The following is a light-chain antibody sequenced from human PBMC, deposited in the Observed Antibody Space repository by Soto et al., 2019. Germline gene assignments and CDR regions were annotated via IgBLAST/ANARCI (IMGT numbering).Light chain of an antibody. CDR2: GNS. V-gene: IGLV1-40*01. J-gene: IGLJ2*01. CDR3: QSYDSSLRAVV. CDR1: SSNIGAGYD. Sequence: QLVLTQPPSVSGAPGQRVTISCTGSSSNIGAGYDVPWYQQLPGTAPKLLIYGNSNRPSGVPDRFSGSKSGTSASLAITGLQAEDEADYYCQSYDSSLRAVVFGGGTKLTVL.